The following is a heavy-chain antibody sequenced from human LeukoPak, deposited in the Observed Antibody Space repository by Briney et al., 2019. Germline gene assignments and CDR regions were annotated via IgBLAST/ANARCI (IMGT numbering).Heavy chain of an antibody. CDR1: GFTFSAFW. CDR3: TRVRGDYGGTSDF. J-gene: IGHJ4*02. D-gene: IGHD4-23*01. CDR2: INSDDSRT. V-gene: IGHV3-74*01. Sequence: GGSLRLSCAASGFTFSAFWTHWVRQAPGKGLVWVSRINSDDSRTTYADSVKGRFTISRDNAENTLYLHMNSLRAEDTAMYHCTRVRGDYGGTSDFWGQGTLVTVSS.